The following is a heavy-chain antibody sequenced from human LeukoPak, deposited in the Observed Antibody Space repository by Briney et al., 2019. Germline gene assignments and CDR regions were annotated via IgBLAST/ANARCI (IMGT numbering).Heavy chain of an antibody. D-gene: IGHD3-22*01. V-gene: IGHV4-38-2*02. CDR1: GYSISTDYY. CDR3: ARVGDTSGYYQHFDY. J-gene: IGHJ4*01. Sequence: SETLSLTCSVSGYSISTDYYWGWIRQAPGKGLEWIGIINHRGSTNYNPSLKSRVTISPDTSKNQFSLKLSSVTAADMAVYYCARVGDTSGYYQHFDYWGQGTLVTVSS. CDR2: INHRGST.